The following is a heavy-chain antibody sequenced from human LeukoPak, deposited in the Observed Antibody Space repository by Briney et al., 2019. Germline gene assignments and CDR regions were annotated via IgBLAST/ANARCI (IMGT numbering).Heavy chain of an antibody. V-gene: IGHV3-48*03. Sequence: GGSLRLSCAASGFSFSNYEMNWVRQAPGKGLEWVSDISGGGSEIYYADSVKGRFTISRDNAKNSLSLQMNSLRAEDTAIYYCARQLPLRYWGQGTLVSVSS. CDR1: GFSFSNYE. CDR3: ARQLPLRY. J-gene: IGHJ4*02. CDR2: ISGGGSEI. D-gene: IGHD1-1*01.